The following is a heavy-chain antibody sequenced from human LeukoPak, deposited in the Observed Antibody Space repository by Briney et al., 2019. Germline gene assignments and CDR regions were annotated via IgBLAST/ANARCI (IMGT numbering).Heavy chain of an antibody. CDR2: IRYDGSNK. CDR1: GFTFSNYG. J-gene: IGHJ3*01. Sequence: GGSLRLSCAASGFTFSNYGMHWVRQAPGKGLEWVGSIRYDGSNKYYADSVKRRSTISRDNTKHTLYLQMNSLRAEDMAVYYCAKKTIVGATVDAFDVWGEGSMVTAS. D-gene: IGHD1-26*01. CDR3: AKKTIVGATVDAFDV. V-gene: IGHV3-30*02.